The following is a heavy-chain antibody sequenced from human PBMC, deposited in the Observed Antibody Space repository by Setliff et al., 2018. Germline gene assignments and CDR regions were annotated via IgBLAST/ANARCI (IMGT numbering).Heavy chain of an antibody. Sequence: PSETLSLTSAVSGFSISSGYYWGWIRQPPGKGLEWIVNIHHSGKAYYNPSLKSRVTMSVDTSKNHVSLKLSSVTAADTAVYYCARAHTWSLPNDNSGYPGWFDPWGQGTLVTVSS. D-gene: IGHD3-22*01. CDR3: ARAHTWSLPNDNSGYPGWFDP. J-gene: IGHJ5*02. CDR1: GFSISSGYY. CDR2: IHHSGKA. V-gene: IGHV4-38-2*01.